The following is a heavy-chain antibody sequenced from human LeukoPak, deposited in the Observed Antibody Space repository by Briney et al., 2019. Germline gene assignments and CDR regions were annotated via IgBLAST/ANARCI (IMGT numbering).Heavy chain of an antibody. J-gene: IGHJ4*02. CDR3: ATVSHHYDSSGYYPNYFDY. D-gene: IGHD3-22*01. CDR1: GYTLTELS. V-gene: IGHV1-24*01. CDR2: FDPEDGET. Sequence: ASVKVSCKVSGYTLTELSMHWVRQAPGKGLEWMGGFDPEDGETIYAQKFQGRVTMTEDTSTDTAYMELSSLRSEDTAVYYCATVSHHYDSSGYYPNYFDYWGQGTLVTVSS.